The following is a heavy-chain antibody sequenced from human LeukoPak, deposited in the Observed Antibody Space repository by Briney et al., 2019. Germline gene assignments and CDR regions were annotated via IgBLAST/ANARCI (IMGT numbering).Heavy chain of an antibody. Sequence: GASVKVSCKASGGTFSSYAISWVRQAPGQGLEWMGGFIPIFGTANYAQKFQGRVTITTDESTSTAYMELSSLRSEDTAVYYCARGVNYDFWSGYYTEAFDIWGQGTMVTVSS. CDR2: FIPIFGTA. J-gene: IGHJ3*02. CDR3: ARGVNYDFWSGYYTEAFDI. CDR1: GGTFSSYA. V-gene: IGHV1-69*05. D-gene: IGHD3-3*01.